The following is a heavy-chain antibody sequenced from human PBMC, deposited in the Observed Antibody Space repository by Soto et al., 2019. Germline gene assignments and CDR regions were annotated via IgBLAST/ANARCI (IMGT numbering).Heavy chain of an antibody. V-gene: IGHV1-69*01. J-gene: IGHJ6*02. CDR2: IIPISETT. Sequence: QVQLVQSGAEVKKPGSSVKVSCKASGGTFSSYAISWVRQAPGQGLEWMGGIIPISETTNYAQKFQGRVTITADESKSTAYMELSSLRSEDTAVYYCARSQGSSTSLEIYYYYYYGIDVWGQGPTVTVSS. D-gene: IGHD2-2*01. CDR1: GGTFSSYA. CDR3: ARSQGSSTSLEIYYYYYYGIDV.